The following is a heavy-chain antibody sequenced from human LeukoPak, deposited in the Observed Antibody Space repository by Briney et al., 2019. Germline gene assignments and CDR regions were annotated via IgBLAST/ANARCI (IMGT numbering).Heavy chain of an antibody. J-gene: IGHJ3*02. D-gene: IGHD5-24*01. Sequence: GGSLRLSCAASGFTFSSCEMNWVRQAPGKGLEWVSYISSIGSTIYYADSVKGRFTISRDNAKNSLYLQMNSLRGDDTAVYYCARPMGDGYNYNAFDIWGQGTMVTASS. CDR1: GFTFSSCE. CDR2: ISSIGSTI. V-gene: IGHV3-48*03. CDR3: ARPMGDGYNYNAFDI.